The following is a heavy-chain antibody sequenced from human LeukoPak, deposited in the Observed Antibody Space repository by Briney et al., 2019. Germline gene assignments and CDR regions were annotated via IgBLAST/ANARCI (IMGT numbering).Heavy chain of an antibody. D-gene: IGHD3-22*01. V-gene: IGHV3-43*02. Sequence: GGSLRLSCAASGFTFYDYAMHWVRQAPGKGLEWVSLISGDGGSTYYADSVKGRFTISRDNSKNSLYLQMNSLRTEDTALYYCANLDSSGYFPFYWGQGTLVTVSS. CDR2: ISGDGGST. CDR1: GFTFYDYA. CDR3: ANLDSSGYFPFY. J-gene: IGHJ4*02.